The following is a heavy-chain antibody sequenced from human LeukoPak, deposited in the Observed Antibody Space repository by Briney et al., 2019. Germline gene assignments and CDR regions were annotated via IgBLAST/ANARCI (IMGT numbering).Heavy chain of an antibody. CDR3: ARVNDGDRYYYYYYMDV. V-gene: IGHV4-61*02. D-gene: IGHD4-17*01. CDR2: FYTSGST. CDR1: GGSISSGTYY. J-gene: IGHJ6*03. Sequence: SETLSLTCTVSGGSISSGTYYWSWIRQPAGKGLEWIGRFYTSGSTNYNPSLKSRVTISVDTSKNQFSLKLSSVTAADTAVYYCARVNDGDRYYYYYYMDVWGKGTTVTVSS.